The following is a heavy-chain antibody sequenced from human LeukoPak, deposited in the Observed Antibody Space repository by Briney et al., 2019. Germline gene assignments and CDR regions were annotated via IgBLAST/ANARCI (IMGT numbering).Heavy chain of an antibody. J-gene: IGHJ5*02. Sequence: ASVKVSCKPSGYTFTNFGISWVRQAPGQGPEWMGWISGYTGNTNYAQKFQGRVTMSTDTSTSTAFMELRSLTSDDTAVYYCARGNRDGSWSWFDPWGQGTLVTVSS. CDR1: GYTFTNFG. V-gene: IGHV1-18*01. CDR3: ARGNRDGSWSWFDP. CDR2: ISGYTGNT. D-gene: IGHD6-13*01.